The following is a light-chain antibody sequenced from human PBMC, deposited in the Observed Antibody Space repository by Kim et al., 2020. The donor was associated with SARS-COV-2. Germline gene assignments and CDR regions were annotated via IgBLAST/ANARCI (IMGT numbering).Light chain of an antibody. Sequence: QSALTQPAPVSGSPGQSITISCTGTSSDVGSYNLVSWYQQHPGKAPKLMIYEGSKRPSGVSNRFSGSKSGNTASLTISGLQAEDEADYYCCSYAGSNWVFGGGTQLTVL. CDR3: CSYAGSNWV. V-gene: IGLV2-23*01. CDR1: SSDVGSYNL. J-gene: IGLJ3*02. CDR2: EGS.